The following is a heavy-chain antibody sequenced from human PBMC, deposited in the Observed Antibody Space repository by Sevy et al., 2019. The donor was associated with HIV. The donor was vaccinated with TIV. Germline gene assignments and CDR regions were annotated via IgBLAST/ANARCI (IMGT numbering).Heavy chain of an antibody. CDR1: GGSISSRSYY. CDR3: ARKNGYDRNFDF. CDR2: FYYTGST. J-gene: IGHJ4*02. D-gene: IGHD5-12*01. V-gene: IGHV4-39*01. Sequence: SETLSLTCTVSGGSISSRSYYWGWIRQPPGKGLEWIGNFYYTGSTNYNPSVKSRVTISVDTSKNQFSLMLNSVTATDTAVYYCARKNGYDRNFDFWGQGTLVTVSS.